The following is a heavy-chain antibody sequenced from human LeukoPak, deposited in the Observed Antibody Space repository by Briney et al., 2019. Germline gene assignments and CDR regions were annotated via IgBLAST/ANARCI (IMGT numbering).Heavy chain of an antibody. J-gene: IGHJ6*02. Sequence: GGSLRLSCAASGFTVSSNYMSWVRQAPGKGLEWVSVIYSGGSTYYADSVKGRFTISRDNSKNTLYLQMNSLRAEDTAVYYCARDYGDYVQNGMDVWGQGTTVTVSS. D-gene: IGHD4-17*01. V-gene: IGHV3-53*01. CDR1: GFTVSSNY. CDR3: ARDYGDYVQNGMDV. CDR2: IYSGGST.